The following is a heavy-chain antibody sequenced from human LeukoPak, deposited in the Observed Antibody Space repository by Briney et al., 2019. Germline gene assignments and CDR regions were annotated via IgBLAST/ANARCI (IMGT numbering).Heavy chain of an antibody. CDR3: ARGWFGELFGLAFDI. CDR2: IIPIFGTA. V-gene: IGHV1-69*06. J-gene: IGHJ3*02. Sequence: SVKVSCKASGGTFSSYAISWVRQAPGQGLEWMGGIIPIFGTANYAQKFQGRVTITADKSTRTAYMELSSLRSEDTAVYYCARGWFGELFGLAFDIWGQGTMVTVSS. CDR1: GGTFSSYA. D-gene: IGHD3-10*01.